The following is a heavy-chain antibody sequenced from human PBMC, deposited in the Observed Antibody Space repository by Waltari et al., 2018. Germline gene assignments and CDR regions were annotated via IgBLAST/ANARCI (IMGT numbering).Heavy chain of an antibody. V-gene: IGHV3-74*01. J-gene: IGHJ2*01. CDR3: ARLEPIHPTWYFDL. CDR1: GFPFSRYW. CDR2: INSDGSST. Sequence: EVQLVESGGGLVQPGGSLRLSCAASGFPFSRYWMHWVRQAPGKGLVWVSRINSDGSSTSYADSVKGRFTISRDNAKNTLYLQMNSLRAEDTAVYYCARLEPIHPTWYFDLWGRGTLVTVSS.